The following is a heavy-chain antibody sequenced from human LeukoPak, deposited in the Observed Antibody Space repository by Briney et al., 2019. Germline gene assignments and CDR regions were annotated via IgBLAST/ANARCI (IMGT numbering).Heavy chain of an antibody. CDR3: ARDRLSGSSEAFDI. CDR1: GFTFSPYA. CDR2: ISSSSSAI. Sequence: GGSLRLSCAASGFTFSPYAFNWVRQASGKGLEWLSYISSSSSAIYYADSVKGRFTISRDNARESLYLQMNSLSPEDTGVYYCARDRLSGSSEAFDIWGQGTMVTVSS. J-gene: IGHJ3*02. D-gene: IGHD1-26*01. V-gene: IGHV3-48*01.